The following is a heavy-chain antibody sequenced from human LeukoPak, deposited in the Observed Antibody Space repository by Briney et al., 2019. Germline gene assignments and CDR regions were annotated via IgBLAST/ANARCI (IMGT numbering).Heavy chain of an antibody. CDR2: INPSGGST. CDR3: ARVPSIAARLGNYYYYYMDV. V-gene: IGHV1-46*01. J-gene: IGHJ6*03. CDR1: GYTFTSYY. Sequence: ASVKVSCKASGYTFTSYYMHWVRQAPGQGLEWMGIINPSGGSTSYAQKFQGRVTMTRNTSISTAYMELSSLRSEDTAVYYCARVPSIAARLGNYYYYYMDVWGKGTTVTVSS. D-gene: IGHD6-6*01.